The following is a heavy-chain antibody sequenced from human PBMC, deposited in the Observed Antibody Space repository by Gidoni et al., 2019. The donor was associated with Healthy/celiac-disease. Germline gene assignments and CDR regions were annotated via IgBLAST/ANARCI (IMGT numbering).Heavy chain of an antibody. J-gene: IGHJ4*02. D-gene: IGHD3-22*01. Sequence: EVQLVESGGGLVQPGGTLRLSCAASGVTFSSYEMNWVRQAPGKGLEWVSYISSSGSTIYYADSVKGRFTISRDNAKNSLYLQMNSLRAEDTAVYYCARYYYDSSGYLDYWGQGTLVTVSS. CDR3: ARYYYDSSGYLDY. CDR1: GVTFSSYE. CDR2: ISSSGSTI. V-gene: IGHV3-48*03.